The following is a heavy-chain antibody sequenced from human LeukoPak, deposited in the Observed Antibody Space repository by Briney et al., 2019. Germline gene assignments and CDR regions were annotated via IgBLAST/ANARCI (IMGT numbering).Heavy chain of an antibody. V-gene: IGHV3-48*04. J-gene: IGHJ4*02. D-gene: IGHD3-16*02. CDR3: AREVGDYVWGSYRPFDY. CDR2: ISSSSSTI. Sequence: TGGSLRLSCAASGFTFSSYSMNWVRQAPGKGLEWVSYISSSSSTIYYADSVKGRFTISRDNAKNSLYLQMNSLRAEDTAVYYCAREVGDYVWGSYRPFDYWGQGTLVTVSS. CDR1: GFTFSSYS.